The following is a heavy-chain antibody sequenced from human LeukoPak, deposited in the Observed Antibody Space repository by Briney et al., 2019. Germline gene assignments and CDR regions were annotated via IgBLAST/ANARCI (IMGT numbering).Heavy chain of an antibody. CDR3: AKALYGGHDY. D-gene: IGHD4-23*01. Sequence: GGSLRLSCAASGFTFSTYAMSWVRQAPGKGLECVSALSGNGNTIYYADSVKGRFTISRDNSKNTLSLKMNSLRAKDTAVYYCAKALYGGHDYWGQGTLVTVSS. CDR1: GFTFSTYA. CDR2: LSGNGNTI. V-gene: IGHV3-23*01. J-gene: IGHJ4*02.